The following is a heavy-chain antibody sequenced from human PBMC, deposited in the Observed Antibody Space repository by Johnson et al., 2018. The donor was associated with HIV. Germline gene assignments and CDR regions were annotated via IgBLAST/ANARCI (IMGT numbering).Heavy chain of an antibody. CDR1: GFTFSDYY. V-gene: IGHV3-66*01. CDR3: ARGGSCYNAHFDI. J-gene: IGHJ3*02. Sequence: VQLVESGGGLVKPGGSLRLSCAASGFTFSDYYMSWIRQAPGKGLEWVSVIYSGGSTYYADSVQGRFTISRDNSKNSLYLQMNSRRAEDTAVYYCARGGSCYNAHFDIWGQGTMVTVSS. CDR2: IYSGGST. D-gene: IGHD2-15*01.